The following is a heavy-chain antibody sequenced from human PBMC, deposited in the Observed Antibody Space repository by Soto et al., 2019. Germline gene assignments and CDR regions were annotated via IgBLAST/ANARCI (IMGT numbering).Heavy chain of an antibody. J-gene: IGHJ6*02. CDR3: AKVSNLGGWGGMDV. Sequence: EVQLVESGGGLVQPGRSLRLSCAASGFTFDDYAMHWVRQAPGKGLEWVSGISWNSGSIGYADSVKGRFTISRDNAKNTLYLPMNGLRAQETALEYCAKVSNLGGWGGMDVWGQGTTVTVSS. CDR2: ISWNSGSI. V-gene: IGHV3-9*01. CDR1: GFTFDDYA. D-gene: IGHD3-16*01.